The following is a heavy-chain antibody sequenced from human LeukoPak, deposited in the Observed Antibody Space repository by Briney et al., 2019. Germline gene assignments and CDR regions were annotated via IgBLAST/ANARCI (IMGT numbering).Heavy chain of an antibody. Sequence: SETLSLTCTVSGGSISSYYWSWIRQPPGKGLEWIGYIYYSGSTNYNPSLKSRVTISVDTSKNQFSLKLSSVTAADTAVYYCARGQKNYYYDSGYYYYYMDVWGKGTTVTISS. CDR2: IYYSGST. J-gene: IGHJ6*03. CDR1: GGSISSYY. CDR3: ARGQKNYYYDSGYYYYYMDV. D-gene: IGHD3-22*01. V-gene: IGHV4-59*01.